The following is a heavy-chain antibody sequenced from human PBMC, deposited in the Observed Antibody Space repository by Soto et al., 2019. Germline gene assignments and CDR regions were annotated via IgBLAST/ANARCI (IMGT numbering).Heavy chain of an antibody. D-gene: IGHD2-15*01. CDR2: MNPNSFNT. CDR1: GYTLTSYD. V-gene: IGHV1-8*01. CDR3: ARGCSGNSWGDYYYYMDV. J-gene: IGHJ6*03. Sequence: RASVKVSCTASGYTLTSYDINWVRQATGQGLEWMGWMNPNSFNTGYAQKFQGRVTMTRNTSISTAYMELSSLRSEDTAVYYCARGCSGNSWGDYYYYMDVWAKGTTVTVSS.